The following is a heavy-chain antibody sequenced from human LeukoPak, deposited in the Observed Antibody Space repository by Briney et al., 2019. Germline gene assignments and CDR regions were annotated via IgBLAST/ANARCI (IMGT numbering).Heavy chain of an antibody. CDR3: ARSVAPAPRDAFDI. Sequence: SETLSLTCTVSGGSISSSSYYWGWIRQPPGKGLEWIGSIYYSGSTYYNPSLKSRVTISVDTSKNQFSLKLSSVTAADTAVYYCARSVAPAPRDAFDIWGQGTMVTVSS. CDR2: IYYSGST. CDR1: GGSISSSSYY. V-gene: IGHV4-39*01. D-gene: IGHD2-2*01. J-gene: IGHJ3*02.